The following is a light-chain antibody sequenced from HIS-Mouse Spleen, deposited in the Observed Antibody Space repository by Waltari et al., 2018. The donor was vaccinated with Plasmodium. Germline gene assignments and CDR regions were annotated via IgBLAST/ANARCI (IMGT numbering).Light chain of an antibody. J-gene: IGLJ2*01. Sequence: SYELTQPPSVSVSPGQTASITCSGDKLGDKYACWYQQKPGQSPVLVIYQDSKRPSGIPERFSGSNSGNTATLTISSLQPEDFATYYCQQSYSTPPTFGGGTK. CDR3: QQSYSTPPT. CDR1: KLGDKY. V-gene: IGLV3-1*01. CDR2: QDS.